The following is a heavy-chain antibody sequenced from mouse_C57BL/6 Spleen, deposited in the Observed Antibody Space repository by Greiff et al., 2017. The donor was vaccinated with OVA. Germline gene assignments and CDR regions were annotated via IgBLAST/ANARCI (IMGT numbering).Heavy chain of an antibody. D-gene: IGHD2-10*02. CDR1: GFTFSDYY. Sequence: EVQVVESEGGLVQPGSSMKLSCTASGFTFSDYYMAWVRQVPEKGLEWVANINYDGSSTYYLDSLKSRFIISRDNAKNILYRQMSSLKSEDTATYYCARERTSLDYFDYWGQGTTLTVSS. CDR2: INYDGSST. V-gene: IGHV5-16*01. CDR3: ARERTSLDYFDY. J-gene: IGHJ2*01.